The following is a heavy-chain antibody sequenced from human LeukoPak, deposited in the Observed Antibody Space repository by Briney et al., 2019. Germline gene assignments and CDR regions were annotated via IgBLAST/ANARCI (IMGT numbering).Heavy chain of an antibody. CDR2: ISYDGSNK. D-gene: IGHD6-13*01. Sequence: GGSLRLSCAASGFTSSSYAMSWVHQAPGKALEWVAVISYDGSNKYYADSVKGRFTISRDNSKNTLYLQMNSLRAGDTAVYYCAKEGGSSSWSTVYFDYWGQGTLVTVSS. CDR3: AKEGGSSSWSTVYFDY. CDR1: GFTSSSYA. V-gene: IGHV3-30*18. J-gene: IGHJ4*02.